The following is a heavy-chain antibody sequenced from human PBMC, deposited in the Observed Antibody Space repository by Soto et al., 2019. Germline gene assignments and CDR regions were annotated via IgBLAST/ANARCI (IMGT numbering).Heavy chain of an antibody. V-gene: IGHV6-1*01. D-gene: IGHD2-2*01. CDR1: GGTVCSNSAA. CDR2: TYYRSKWYN. CDR3: ARDVPTLDMVVVPAAISYGMDV. J-gene: IGHJ6*02. Sequence: QTFSRTCPITGGTVCSNSAAWNWIRQSPSRGLEWLGRTYYRSKWYNYYAVSVKSRITINPDTSKNQFSLQLNSVTPEDTAVYYCARDVPTLDMVVVPAAISYGMDVWGQGTTVTVSS.